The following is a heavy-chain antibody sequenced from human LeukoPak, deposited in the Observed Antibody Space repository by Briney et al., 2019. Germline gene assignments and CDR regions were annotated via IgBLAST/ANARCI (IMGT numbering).Heavy chain of an antibody. Sequence: VASVKVSCKASGYTFTGYYMHWVRQAPGQGLEWMGWINPNSGGTNYAQKFQGRVTMTRDTSISTAYMELSRLRSDDTAVYYFASDCSSTSCYGESDYWGQGTLVTVSS. V-gene: IGHV1-2*02. J-gene: IGHJ4*02. CDR3: ASDCSSTSCYGESDY. CDR1: GYTFTGYY. D-gene: IGHD2-2*01. CDR2: INPNSGGT.